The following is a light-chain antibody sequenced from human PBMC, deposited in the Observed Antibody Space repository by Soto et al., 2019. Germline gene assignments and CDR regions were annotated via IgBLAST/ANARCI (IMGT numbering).Light chain of an antibody. CDR3: QQFNNWRT. J-gene: IGKJ1*01. CDR2: SAS. V-gene: IGKV3-15*01. Sequence: EIVMTQSPATLSVSPGERVTLSCRASQSVSSSLAWYQQKPGQAPRLLIYSASTRAIGIPGRFSGSGSETEFTLTIRSLQSEDFAVYYCQQFNNWRTFGLGPEVETK. CDR1: QSVSSS.